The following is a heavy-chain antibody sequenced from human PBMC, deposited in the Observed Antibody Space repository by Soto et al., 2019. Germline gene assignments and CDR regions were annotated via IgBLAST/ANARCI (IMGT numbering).Heavy chain of an antibody. CDR1: GGTFSSYA. J-gene: IGHJ4*02. CDR3: VNRYSYATSRDY. D-gene: IGHD5-18*01. Sequence: SVKVSCKASGGTFSSYAICWVPQAPGQGREWMGGIIPIFGTANYAQKFQGRVTITADESTSTAYMELSSLRSEDTAVYYCVNRYSYATSRDYWGQGTLVTVS. CDR2: IIPIFGTA. V-gene: IGHV1-69*13.